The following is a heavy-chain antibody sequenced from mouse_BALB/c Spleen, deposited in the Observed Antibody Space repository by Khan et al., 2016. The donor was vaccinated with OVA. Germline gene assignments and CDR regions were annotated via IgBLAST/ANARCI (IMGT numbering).Heavy chain of an antibody. CDR1: GYTFTSYT. J-gene: IGHJ3*01. V-gene: IGHV1-4*01. D-gene: IGHD2-14*01. CDR3: VRDGADHRNDGWFAY. CDR2: INPSNGYT. Sequence: QVRLQQSGAELARPGASVKMSCKASGYTFTSYTIHWIKKRPGQGLEWIGYINPSNGYTNYNQKFKDKATLTTDKSSNTAYLQLSSLTADDSAVYNCVRDGADHRNDGWFAYWGQGTLVTVSA.